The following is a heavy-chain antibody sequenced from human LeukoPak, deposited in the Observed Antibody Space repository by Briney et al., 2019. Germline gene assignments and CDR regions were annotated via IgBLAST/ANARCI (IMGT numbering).Heavy chain of an antibody. J-gene: IGHJ5*02. Sequence: GGSLRLSRAASGFTFSSYSMNWVRQAPGKGLEWVSSISSSSSYIYYADSVKGRFTISRDNAKNSLYLQMNSLRAEDTAVYYCARGSGSSSSWYDWFDPWGQGTLVTVSS. CDR3: ARGSGSSSSWYDWFDP. CDR1: GFTFSSYS. CDR2: ISSSSSYI. V-gene: IGHV3-21*01. D-gene: IGHD6-13*01.